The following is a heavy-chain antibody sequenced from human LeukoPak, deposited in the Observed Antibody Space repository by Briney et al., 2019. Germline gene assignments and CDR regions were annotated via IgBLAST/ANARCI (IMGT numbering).Heavy chain of an antibody. CDR1: GFTVSSNY. D-gene: IGHD5-24*01. CDR3: ARGDGYNCFDY. CDR2: IYSGGST. J-gene: IGHJ4*02. Sequence: GGSLRLSCAASGFTVSSNYMSWVRQAPGKGPEWVSVIYSGGSTYYADSVKGRFSISRDNSKNTLYLQMNSLRAEDTAVYYCARGDGYNCFDYWGQGTLVTVSS. V-gene: IGHV3-53*01.